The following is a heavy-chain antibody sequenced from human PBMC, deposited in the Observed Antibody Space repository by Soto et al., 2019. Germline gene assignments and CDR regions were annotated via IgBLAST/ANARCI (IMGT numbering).Heavy chain of an antibody. CDR2: INTNTGYT. V-gene: IGHV1-2*04. CDR1: GYTFTAYY. Sequence: QVQLVQSVAEVKKPGASVKVYCQASGYTFTAYYVHWVRQAPGQGLDWLGWINTNTGYTESAQKFQGWVSMTRDASSNTAYMELTRGTYNDTAVYFCAKAQRAYDFWRGPVYYWGHGTLVNVSS. D-gene: IGHD3-3*01. CDR3: AKAQRAYDFWRGPVYY. J-gene: IGHJ4*01.